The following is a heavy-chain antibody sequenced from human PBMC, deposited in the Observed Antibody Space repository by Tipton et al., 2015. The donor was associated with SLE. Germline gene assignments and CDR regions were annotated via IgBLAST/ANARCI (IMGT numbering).Heavy chain of an antibody. CDR1: GYTFSSYD. D-gene: IGHD3-10*01. CDR3: ARGSVQGVDAFDS. J-gene: IGHJ3*02. Sequence: SCAASGYTFSSYDINWVRQATGQGLEWMGWMNPNSGNTGYAQKFQGRVTMTRNTSISTAYMELSSLRSEDTAVYYCARGSVQGVDAFDSWGQGTMVTVSS. V-gene: IGHV1-8*01. CDR2: MNPNSGNT.